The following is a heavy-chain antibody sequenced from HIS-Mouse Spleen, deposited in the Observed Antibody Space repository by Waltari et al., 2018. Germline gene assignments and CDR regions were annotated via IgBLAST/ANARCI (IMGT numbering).Heavy chain of an antibody. J-gene: IGHJ4*02. CDR3: AKDPRYGYYFDY. V-gene: IGHV3-30*18. CDR1: GFPFSSYG. CDR2: ISYDGSNK. Sequence: QVQLVESGGGVVQPGRSLRLYCAASGFPFSSYGTHWVRQAPGKGLEWVAVISYDGSNKYYADSVKGRFTISRDNSKNTLYLQMNSLRAEDTAVYYCAKDPRYGYYFDYWGQGTLVTVSS. D-gene: IGHD5-18*01.